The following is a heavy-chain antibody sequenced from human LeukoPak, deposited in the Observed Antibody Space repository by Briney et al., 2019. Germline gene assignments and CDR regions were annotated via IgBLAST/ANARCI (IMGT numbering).Heavy chain of an antibody. CDR1: GFTFGDYG. CDR2: ISWNGCGI. CDR3: AKGQNYYYCYMDV. V-gene: IGHV3-20*04. Sequence: GGSLRLSCAASGFTFGDYGMSWVRQAPGKGLEWVSAISWNGCGIAYGDSVKGRFTISRDNAKNSLYPQMNSLRAEDTAFYYCAKGQNYYYCYMDVWGKGTTVTVSS. J-gene: IGHJ6*03.